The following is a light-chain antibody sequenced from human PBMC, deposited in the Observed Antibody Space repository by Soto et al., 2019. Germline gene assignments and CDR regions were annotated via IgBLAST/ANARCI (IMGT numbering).Light chain of an antibody. V-gene: IGKV1-39*01. CDR3: HTYNSYSLHT. CDR1: QSISSY. Sequence: DIQMTQSPSSLSASVGDRVTITCRASQSISSYLNWYQQKPGKAPKLLIYAASSLQSGVPSRFSGSGSGTDFTLTISSLQPEDFATYYCHTYNSYSLHTFGQGTKVDIK. CDR2: AAS. J-gene: IGKJ2*01.